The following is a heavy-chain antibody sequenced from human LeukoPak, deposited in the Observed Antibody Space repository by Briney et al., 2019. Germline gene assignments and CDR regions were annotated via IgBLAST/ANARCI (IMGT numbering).Heavy chain of an antibody. Sequence: SVKFSCKASGGTFSSYAISWVRQAPGQGLEWMGGIIPIFGTANYAQQFQGRVTITADESTSTAYMELSSLRSEDTAVYYCARGPTPTSYYYDSSGYKYFQHWGQGTLVTVSS. CDR1: GGTFSSYA. J-gene: IGHJ1*01. CDR3: ARGPTPTSYYYDSSGYKYFQH. V-gene: IGHV1-69*01. D-gene: IGHD3-22*01. CDR2: IIPIFGTA.